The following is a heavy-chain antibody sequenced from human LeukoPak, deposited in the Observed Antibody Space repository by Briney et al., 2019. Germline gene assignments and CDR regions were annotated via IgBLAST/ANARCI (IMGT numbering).Heavy chain of an antibody. CDR2: ISPDSTFI. Sequence: AGSLRLSCAGSGFTFSSDGMNWVRPAPGQGLEWVSSISPDSTFIPQADSVKGRFTISRDNAKNSLYLQMESLRVEDTAVYYCANFQTVGVKSFEHGGQGTLVTVSA. V-gene: IGHV3-21*01. CDR3: ANFQTVGVKSFEH. CDR1: GFTFSSDG. J-gene: IGHJ5*02. D-gene: IGHD1-26*01.